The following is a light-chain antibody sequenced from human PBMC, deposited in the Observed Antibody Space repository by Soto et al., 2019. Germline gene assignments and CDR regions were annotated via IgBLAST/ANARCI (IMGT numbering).Light chain of an antibody. J-gene: IGLJ3*02. Sequence: QSVLTQPPSASGSPGQSVTISCTGTSSDVGGYNYVSWYQQHPGKAPKLIIYEVTKRPSGVPDRFSGSKSGNTASLTVSGLQAEDEDDYYCSSHAGINNVVFGGGTKLTVL. CDR2: EVT. CDR1: SSDVGGYNY. V-gene: IGLV2-8*01. CDR3: SSHAGINNVV.